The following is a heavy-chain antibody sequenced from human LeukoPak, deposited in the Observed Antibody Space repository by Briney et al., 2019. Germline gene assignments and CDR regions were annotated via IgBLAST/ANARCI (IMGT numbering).Heavy chain of an antibody. D-gene: IGHD3-10*01. Sequence: GRSLRLSCAASGFTFSSYGMHWVRQAPGKGLEWVAVISYDGSSKYYADSVKGRFTISRDNSKNTLYLQMNSLRAEDTAVYYCAKDSITMVRGVRPNWFDPWGQGTLVTVSS. CDR3: AKDSITMVRGVRPNWFDP. V-gene: IGHV3-30*18. J-gene: IGHJ5*02. CDR1: GFTFSSYG. CDR2: ISYDGSSK.